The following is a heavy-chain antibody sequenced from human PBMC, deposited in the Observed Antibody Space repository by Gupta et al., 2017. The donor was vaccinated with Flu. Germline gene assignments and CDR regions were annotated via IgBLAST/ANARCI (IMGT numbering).Heavy chain of an antibody. Sequence: EVQLVESGGGWVKPGGSLRLSCAASGFSFSSAYMNWVRQAPGKGLEWVGRLKSEADGGTADYAPPVKGRFTISRDDSKNTLSLQMNSLRTEDTAVYYCTTDSSGGITFDIWGQGPPVTVST. V-gene: IGHV3-15*01. CDR1: GFSFSSAY. J-gene: IGHJ3*02. D-gene: IGHD3-10*01. CDR2: LKSEADGGTA. CDR3: TTDSSGGITFDI.